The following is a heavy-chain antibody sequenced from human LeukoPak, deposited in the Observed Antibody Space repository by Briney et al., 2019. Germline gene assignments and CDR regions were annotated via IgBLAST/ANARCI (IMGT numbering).Heavy chain of an antibody. CDR3: ARGYDDYGDYEGVDY. CDR2: INPNSGGT. Sequence: ASVKVSCKASGGTFSSYAISWVRQAPGQGLEWMGWINPNSGGTNYAQKFQGRVTMTRDTSISTAYMELSRLRSDDTAVYYCARGYDDYGDYEGVDYWGQGTLVTVSS. CDR1: GGTFSSYA. V-gene: IGHV1-2*02. J-gene: IGHJ4*02. D-gene: IGHD4-17*01.